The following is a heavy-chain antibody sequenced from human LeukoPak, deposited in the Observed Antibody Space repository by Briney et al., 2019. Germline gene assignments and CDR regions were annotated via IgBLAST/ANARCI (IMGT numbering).Heavy chain of an antibody. V-gene: IGHV4-4*07. J-gene: IGHJ3*02. CDR3: ARVGGYPLGAFDI. CDR2: IYISGST. Sequence: PSETLSLTCSVSGGSISSYYWSWIRQPAGKGLEWIGGIYISGSTNYNPSLKSRVTMSVDTSKNQFSLKLSSVTAADTAVYYCARVGGYPLGAFDIWGQGTVVTVSS. D-gene: IGHD3-22*01. CDR1: GGSISSYY.